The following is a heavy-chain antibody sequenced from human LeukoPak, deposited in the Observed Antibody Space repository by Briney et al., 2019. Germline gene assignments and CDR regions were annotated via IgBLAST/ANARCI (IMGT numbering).Heavy chain of an antibody. V-gene: IGHV3-53*01. CDR2: IYSGGST. CDR1: GFTVSSNY. J-gene: IGHJ4*02. D-gene: IGHD3-22*01. CDR3: VREGGSSGYYFFHY. Sequence: GGSLRLSCAASGFTVSSNYMSWVRQAPGKGLEWVSVIYSGGSTYYADSVKGRFTISRDNSKNTLYLQMNSLRAEDTAVYYCVREGGSSGYYFFHYWGQGTLVTVSS.